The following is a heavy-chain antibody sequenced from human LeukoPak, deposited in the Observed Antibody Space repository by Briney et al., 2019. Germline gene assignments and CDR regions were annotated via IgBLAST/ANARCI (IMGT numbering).Heavy chain of an antibody. CDR1: GFTLSSYA. D-gene: IGHD1-26*01. V-gene: IGHV3-48*03. CDR3: SRGNLLYFDY. Sequence: GGSLRHSCAPSGFTLSSYAMNWVRQAPGEGLEWVSYISSIVRTIYYTDSLKGPFTISRANATNSLYLRMNSPRATGTAVSYSSRGNLLYFDYWGQGTPVTVSS. CDR2: ISSIVRTI. J-gene: IGHJ4*01.